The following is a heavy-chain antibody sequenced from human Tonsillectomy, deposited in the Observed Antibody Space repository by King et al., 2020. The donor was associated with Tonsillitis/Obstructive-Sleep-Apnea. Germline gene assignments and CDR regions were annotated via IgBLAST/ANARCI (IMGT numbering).Heavy chain of an antibody. CDR3: TTTLRFLEWWSDAFDI. D-gene: IGHD3-3*01. CDR1: GFTFSNAW. V-gene: IGHV3-15*01. Sequence: VQLVESGGGLVKPGGSLRLPCAASGFTFSNAWMSWVRQAPGKGLEWVGRIKSKTDGGTTDYAAPVKGRFTISRDDSKNTLYLQMNSLKTEDTAVYYCTTTLRFLEWWSDAFDIWGQGTMVTVSS. J-gene: IGHJ3*02. CDR2: IKSKTDGGTT.